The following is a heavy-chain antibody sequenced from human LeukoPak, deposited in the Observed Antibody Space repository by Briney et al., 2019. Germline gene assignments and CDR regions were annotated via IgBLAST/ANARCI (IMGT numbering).Heavy chain of an antibody. D-gene: IGHD6-13*01. CDR2: ISYLSSHV. J-gene: IGHJ4*02. CDR1: GFTFSDYD. Sequence: GGSLRLSCSASGFTFSDYDMNWVRQAPGKGLEWVSSISYLSSHVYYGDSVKGRFTISRDNAKNSLYLQMNSLRAEDTAVYYCARETIAGRGDFDYWGQGTLVTVSS. CDR3: ARETIAGRGDFDY. V-gene: IGHV3-21*01.